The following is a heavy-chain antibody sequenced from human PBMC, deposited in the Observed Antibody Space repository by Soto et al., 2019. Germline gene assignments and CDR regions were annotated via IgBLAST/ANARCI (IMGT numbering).Heavy chain of an antibody. D-gene: IGHD2-2*01. CDR3: ARDGQRDIVVVPAANWFDP. CDR1: GFTFSPWW. Sequence: GGSLRLSCAVSGFTFSPWWMYWVRQAPGKGLVWVSRINSDGSSTSYADSVKGRFTISRDNAKNTLYLQMDSLRAEDTAVYYCARDGQRDIVVVPAANWFDPWGQGTLVTSPQ. V-gene: IGHV3-74*01. CDR2: INSDGSST. J-gene: IGHJ5*02.